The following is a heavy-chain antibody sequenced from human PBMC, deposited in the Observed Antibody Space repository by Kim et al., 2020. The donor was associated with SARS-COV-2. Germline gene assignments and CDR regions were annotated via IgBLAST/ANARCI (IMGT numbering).Heavy chain of an antibody. V-gene: IGHV3-23*01. J-gene: IGHJ4*01. D-gene: IGHD6-13*01. CDR3: ARTRGKAAVGTNYYFDY. Sequence: GGSLRLSCAVSGFTFTTYAMSWVRQAPGKGLEWVSLISGSGGSTYYADSVKGRFIISRDNSMNTLYLQMNSLRAEDMAVYYCARTRGKAAVGTNYYFDY. CDR1: GFTFTTYA. CDR2: ISGSGGST.